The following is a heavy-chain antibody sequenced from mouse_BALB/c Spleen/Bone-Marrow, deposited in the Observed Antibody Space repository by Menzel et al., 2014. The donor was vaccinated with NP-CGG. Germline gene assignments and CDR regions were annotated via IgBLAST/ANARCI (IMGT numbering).Heavy chain of an antibody. CDR3: AREGLLLYRGFAY. J-gene: IGHJ3*01. Sequence: QRVESGPGLVAPSQSLSITCTVSGFSLTSYGVHWVRQPPGKGLEWLGVIWAGGSTNYNSALMSRLSISKDNSKSQVFLKMNSLQTDDTAMYYCAREGLLLYRGFAYWGQGTLVTVSA. D-gene: IGHD2-10*01. CDR1: GFSLTSYG. V-gene: IGHV2-9*02. CDR2: IWAGGST.